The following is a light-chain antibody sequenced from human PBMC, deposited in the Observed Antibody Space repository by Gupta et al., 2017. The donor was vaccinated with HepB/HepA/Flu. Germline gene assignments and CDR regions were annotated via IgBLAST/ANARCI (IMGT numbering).Light chain of an antibody. J-gene: IGKJ1*01. CDR2: AAS. V-gene: IGKV1-8*01. Sequence: AIRMTQSPSSFSASTGDRVTITCRASQGISSYLAWYQRKPGKAPKLLIYAASTLQSGVPSSFSGSGSGTDFTLTISCLQSEDFATYYCQQYYSYPRTFGQGTKVEIK. CDR3: QQYYSYPRT. CDR1: QGISSY.